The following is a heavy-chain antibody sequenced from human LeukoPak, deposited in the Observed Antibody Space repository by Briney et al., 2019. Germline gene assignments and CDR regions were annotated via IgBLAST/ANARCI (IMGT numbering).Heavy chain of an antibody. CDR3: ARGHYYDSGDAFDI. CDR1: GGSISSGGYY. V-gene: IGHV4-31*03. CDR2: IYYSGST. D-gene: IGHD3-22*01. Sequence: SESLSLTCTVSGGSISSGGYYWSWIRQHPGKGLEWIGYIYYSGSTYYNPSLKSRVTISVDTSKNQFSLKLSSVTAAGTAVYYCARGHYYDSGDAFDIWGQGTMVTVSS. J-gene: IGHJ3*02.